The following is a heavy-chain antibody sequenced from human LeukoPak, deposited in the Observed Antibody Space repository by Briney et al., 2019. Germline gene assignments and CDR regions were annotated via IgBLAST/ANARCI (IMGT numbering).Heavy chain of an antibody. CDR2: ISYDGPNK. V-gene: IGHV3-30*03. CDR1: GFTFRSYG. D-gene: IGHD3-22*01. Sequence: GGSLRLSCAASGFTFRSYGLHWVRQAPGRGLEWVAVISYDGPNKYYADSVKGRFTISRDNSKNALYLKMNSLRAEDTAVYYCARGGDSSGFSSEYWGQGTMVTVSS. J-gene: IGHJ4*02. CDR3: ARGGDSSGFSSEY.